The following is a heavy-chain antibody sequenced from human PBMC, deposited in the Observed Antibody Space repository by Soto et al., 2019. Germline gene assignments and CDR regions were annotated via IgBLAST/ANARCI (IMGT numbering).Heavy chain of an antibody. V-gene: IGHV4-59*01. J-gene: IGHJ5*01. CDR2: IYYSGST. CDR1: GGSMNYYY. CDR3: VRHDSRSTICAS. Sequence: SGNLALTCAVSGGSMNYYYWSWIRQPPGKGLEWIGYIYYSGSTNYNPSLKSRVAISVDTYKNQFSLNLTSVTAADTAVEYCVRHDSRSTICASWGNGTLGSVS. D-gene: IGHD3-22*01.